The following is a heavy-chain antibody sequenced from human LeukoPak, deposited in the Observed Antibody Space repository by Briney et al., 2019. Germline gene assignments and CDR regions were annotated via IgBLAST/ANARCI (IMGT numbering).Heavy chain of an antibody. CDR1: GGSFSGYY. D-gene: IGHD3-10*01. J-gene: IGHJ4*02. Sequence: PSETLSLTCAVYGGSFSGYYWSWIRQPPGKGLEWIGEINHSGSTNYNPSLKSRVTISEDTSKNQFSLKLSSVTAADTAVYYCARVYGSGSAYHGLYYFDYWGQGTLVTVSS. CDR3: ARVYGSGSAYHGLYYFDY. CDR2: INHSGST. V-gene: IGHV4-34*01.